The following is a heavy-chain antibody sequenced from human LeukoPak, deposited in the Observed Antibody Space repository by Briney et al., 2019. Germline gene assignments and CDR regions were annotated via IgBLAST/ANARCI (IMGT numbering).Heavy chain of an antibody. CDR2: ISAYNGNT. D-gene: IGHD3-22*01. CDR1: GYTFTSYG. J-gene: IGHJ4*02. CDR3: ARERLSYYYDSSGYFTSDY. Sequence: ASVKVFCKASGYTFTSYGISWVRQAPGQGLEWMGWISAYNGNTSYAQNLQDRVTMTTDTSTSTAYMELRSLRSDDTAVYYCARERLSYYYDSSGYFTSDYWGQGTLVTVSS. V-gene: IGHV1-18*01.